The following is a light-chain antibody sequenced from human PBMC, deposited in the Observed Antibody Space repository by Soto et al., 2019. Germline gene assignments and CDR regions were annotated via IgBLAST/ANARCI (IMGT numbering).Light chain of an antibody. J-gene: IGKJ4*01. CDR1: QSVSSN. Sequence: EIVMTQSPATLSVSPGERATLSCRASQSVSSNLAWYQQKPGQAPRLLIYGASTRATGIPARFSGSGSGTEFTVTISSLQSEDFAVYYCQQYNNWPRSFGGGAKVEIK. V-gene: IGKV3-15*01. CDR3: QQYNNWPRS. CDR2: GAS.